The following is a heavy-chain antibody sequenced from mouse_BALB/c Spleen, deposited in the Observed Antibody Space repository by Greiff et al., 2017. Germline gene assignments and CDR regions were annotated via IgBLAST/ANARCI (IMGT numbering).Heavy chain of an antibody. CDR2: IWSGGST. D-gene: IGHD1-1*01. CDR3: ARDYGSSYVSYWYFDV. CDR1: GFSLTSYG. V-gene: IGHV2-2*02. J-gene: IGHJ1*01. Sequence: VQLVESGPGLVQPSQSLSITCTASGFSLTSYGVHWVRQSPGKGLEWLGVIWSGGSTDYNAAFISRLSISKDNSKSQVFFKMNSLQANDTAIYYCARDYGSSYVSYWYFDVWGAGTTVTVSS.